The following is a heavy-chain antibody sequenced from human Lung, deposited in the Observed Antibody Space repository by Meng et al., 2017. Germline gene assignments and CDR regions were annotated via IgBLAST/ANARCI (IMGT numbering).Heavy chain of an antibody. V-gene: IGHV3-21*01. CDR1: GFPFSSHT. CDR3: ASLPDTREY. D-gene: IGHD1-26*01. Sequence: EVQLVGAGGGLVKPGGSLRFSCEASGFPFSSHTMNWVRQAPGKGLEWVSFITSSSGYRHYADSVRGRFTISRDNAKNSLYLQMNSLRVEDTAVYYCASLPDTREYWGQGTLVTVSS. CDR2: ITSSSGYR. J-gene: IGHJ4*02.